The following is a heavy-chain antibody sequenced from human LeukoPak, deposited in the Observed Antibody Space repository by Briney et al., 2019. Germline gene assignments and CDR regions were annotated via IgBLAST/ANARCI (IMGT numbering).Heavy chain of an antibody. CDR3: ARDSLYANCDFDY. CDR2: ISSSSSTI. J-gene: IGHJ4*02. CDR1: GFTFSSYS. Sequence: GGSLRLSCAAPGFTFSSYSMNWVRQAPGKGLEWVSYISSSSSTIYYADSVKGRFTISRDNAKNSLYLQMNSLRAEDTAVYYCARDSLYANCDFDYWGQGTLVTVSS. V-gene: IGHV3-48*04. D-gene: IGHD1-1*01.